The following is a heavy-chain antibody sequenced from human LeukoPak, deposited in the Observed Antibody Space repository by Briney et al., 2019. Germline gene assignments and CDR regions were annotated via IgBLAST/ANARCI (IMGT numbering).Heavy chain of an antibody. D-gene: IGHD3-22*01. Sequence: PSETLSLTCTVSGGSISSYYWSWIRQPPGKGLEWIGYIYYSGSTNYNPSLKSRVTISVDTSKNQFSLKLSSVTAADTAVYYCARGRRRYYYDSSGYYDWGQGTLVTVSS. J-gene: IGHJ4*02. CDR1: GGSISSYY. CDR2: IYYSGST. CDR3: ARGRRRYYYDSSGYYD. V-gene: IGHV4-59*01.